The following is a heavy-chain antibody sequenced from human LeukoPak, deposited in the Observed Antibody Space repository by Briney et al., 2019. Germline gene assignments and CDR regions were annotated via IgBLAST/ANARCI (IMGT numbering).Heavy chain of an antibody. D-gene: IGHD3-10*01. CDR2: IYHSGGT. Sequence: SETLSLTCTVSGGSISSGGYYWSWIRQPPGKGLEWIGYIYHSGGTYYNPSLKSRVTISVDRSKNQFFLKLSSVTAADTAVYYCARDGGFGEFQGFDYWGQGTLVTVSS. J-gene: IGHJ4*02. V-gene: IGHV4-30-2*01. CDR3: ARDGGFGEFQGFDY. CDR1: GGSISSGGYY.